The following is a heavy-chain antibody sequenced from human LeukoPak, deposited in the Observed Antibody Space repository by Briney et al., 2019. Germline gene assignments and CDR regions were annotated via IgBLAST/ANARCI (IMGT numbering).Heavy chain of an antibody. J-gene: IGHJ4*02. CDR2: ISYDGSNK. CDR1: GFTFSSYG. CDR3: AHPMVRGVIISSLDY. V-gene: IGHV3-30*03. D-gene: IGHD3-10*01. Sequence: PGRSLRLSCAASGFTFSSYGMHWVRQAPGKGLEWVAVISYDGSNKYYADSVKGRFTISRDNSKNTLYLQMNSLRAEDTAVYYCAHPMVRGVIISSLDYWAREPWSPSPQ.